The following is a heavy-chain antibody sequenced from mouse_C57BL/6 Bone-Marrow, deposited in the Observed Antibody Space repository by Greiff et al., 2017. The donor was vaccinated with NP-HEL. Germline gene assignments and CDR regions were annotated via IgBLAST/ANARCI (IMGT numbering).Heavy chain of an antibody. V-gene: IGHV1-18*01. J-gene: IGHJ3*01. CDR3: ARESAYYGSRFAY. CDR2: INPNNGGT. CDR1: GYTFTDYN. D-gene: IGHD1-1*01. Sequence: EVKVVESGPELVKPGASVKIPCKASGYTFTDYNMDWVKQSHGKSLEWIGDINPNNGGTIYNQKFKGKATLTVDKSSSTAYMELRSLTSEDTAVYYCARESAYYGSRFAYWGQGTLVTVSA.